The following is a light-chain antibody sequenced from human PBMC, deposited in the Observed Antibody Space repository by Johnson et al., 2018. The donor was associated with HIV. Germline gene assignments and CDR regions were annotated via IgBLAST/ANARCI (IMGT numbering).Light chain of an antibody. Sequence: QSVLTQPPSVSAAPGQRVTISCSGSSSNIGSNTVNWYQQLPGTAPKLLIYRNNQRPSGVPDRFSGSKSGTSASLAISGLQAEDEADYYCAAWDDSLRGVFGTGTKVTVL. J-gene: IGLJ1*01. CDR2: RNN. CDR1: SSNIGSNT. V-gene: IGLV1-44*01. CDR3: AAWDDSLRGV.